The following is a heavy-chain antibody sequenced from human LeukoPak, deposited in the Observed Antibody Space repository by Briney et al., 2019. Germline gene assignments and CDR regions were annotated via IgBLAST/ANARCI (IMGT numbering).Heavy chain of an antibody. CDR2: ISSSSSYI. D-gene: IGHD4-11*01. V-gene: IGHV3-21*01. CDR1: GFTFSSYS. J-gene: IGHJ6*02. Sequence: TGGSLRLSCAASGFTFSSYSMNWVRQAPGKGLEWVSSISSSSSYIYYADSVKGRFTISRDNAKNSLYLQMNSLGAEDTAVYYCARDQPTVTTFGSFYYGMDVWGQGTTVTVSS. CDR3: ARDQPTVTTFGSFYYGMDV.